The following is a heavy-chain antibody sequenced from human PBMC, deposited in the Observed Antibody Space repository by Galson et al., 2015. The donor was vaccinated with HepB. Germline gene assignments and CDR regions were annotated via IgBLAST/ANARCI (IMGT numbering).Heavy chain of an antibody. V-gene: IGHV3-21*01. CDR3: AREISGWYPAGGC. J-gene: IGHJ4*02. CDR2: IRSSSSYI. CDR1: GFTFSSYS. Sequence: SLRLSCAASGFTFSSYSMNWVRQAPGKGLEWVSSIRSSSSYIYYADSVKGRFTISRDNAKNSLYLQMNSLRAEDTAVYYCAREISGWYPAGGCWGQGTLGTVSS. D-gene: IGHD6-19*01.